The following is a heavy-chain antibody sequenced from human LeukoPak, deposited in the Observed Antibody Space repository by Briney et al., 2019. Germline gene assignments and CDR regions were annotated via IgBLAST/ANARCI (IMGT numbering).Heavy chain of an antibody. CDR2: IIPIFGTA. CDR3: ARGETGTTHQMGFDP. CDR1: VGTFSSYA. D-gene: IGHD1-7*01. V-gene: IGHV1-69*13. Sequence: GASVEVSCKASVGTFSSYAISWVRQAPGQGLEWMGGIIPIFGTANYAQKFQGRVTITADESTSTAYMELSSLRSEDTAVYYCARGETGTTHQMGFDPWGQGTLVTVSS. J-gene: IGHJ5*02.